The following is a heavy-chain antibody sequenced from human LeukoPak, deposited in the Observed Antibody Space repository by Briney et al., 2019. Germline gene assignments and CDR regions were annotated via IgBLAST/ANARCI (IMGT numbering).Heavy chain of an antibody. V-gene: IGHV3-15*04. CDR2: IESKTDGGTT. D-gene: IGHD3-10*01. Sequence: GGSLRLSCAASGFTFSNAWMSWVRQAPGKGLEWVGRIESKTDGGTTDYAAPVKGRFTISRDDSKNTLYLQMNSLKTEDTAVYYCTLRITMVRGVNDHWGQGTLVTVSS. CDR1: GFTFSNAW. CDR3: TLRITMVRGVNDH. J-gene: IGHJ4*02.